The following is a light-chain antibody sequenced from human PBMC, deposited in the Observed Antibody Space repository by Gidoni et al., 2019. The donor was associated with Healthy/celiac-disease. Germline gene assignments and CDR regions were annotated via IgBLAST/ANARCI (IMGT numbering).Light chain of an antibody. CDR2: KAS. CDR1: QSISSW. Sequence: DIQMTQSPSTLSASVGDRVTITCRASQSISSWLAWYQQKPVKAPKLLIYKASSLESGVPSRFSGSGSVTEFTLTIISLQPDDFATYYCQQYNSYSRTFGQGTKVEIK. V-gene: IGKV1-5*03. CDR3: QQYNSYSRT. J-gene: IGKJ1*01.